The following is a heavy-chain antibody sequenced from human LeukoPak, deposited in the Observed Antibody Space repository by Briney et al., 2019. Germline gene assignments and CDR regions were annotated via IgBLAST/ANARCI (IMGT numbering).Heavy chain of an antibody. D-gene: IGHD4-17*01. V-gene: IGHV3-30-3*01. CDR1: GFTFSSYA. J-gene: IGHJ4*02. Sequence: PGGSLRLSCAASGFTFSSYAMHWVRQAPGKGLEWVAVISYDGSNKYYADSVKGRFTISRDNSKNTLYLQMNSLRAEDTAVYYCARRSPYGDYDYWGQGTLVTVSS. CDR3: ARRSPYGDYDY. CDR2: ISYDGSNK.